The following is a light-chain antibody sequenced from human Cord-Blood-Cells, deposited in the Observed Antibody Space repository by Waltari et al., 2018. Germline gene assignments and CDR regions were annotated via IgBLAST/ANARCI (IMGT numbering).Light chain of an antibody. CDR1: SGYRHYK. J-gene: IGLJ3*02. CDR2: VGTGGIVG. Sequence: QPVLTQPPSASASLGASVTLTCTLSSGYRHYKVDRLQTRPGKGPRFVMRVGTGGIVGSTGDGIPDRFSVLGSGLNRYLTIKNIQEEDESDYHCGADHGSGSNFVWVFGGGTKLTVL. CDR3: GADHGSGSNFVWV. V-gene: IGLV9-49*01.